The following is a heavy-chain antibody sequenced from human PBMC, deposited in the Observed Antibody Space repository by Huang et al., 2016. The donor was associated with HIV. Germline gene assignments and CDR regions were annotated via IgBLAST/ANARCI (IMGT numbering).Heavy chain of an antibody. CDR2: IYYSGNI. V-gene: IGHV4-39*01. D-gene: IGHD1-20*01. J-gene: IGHJ4*02. CDR3: ARPLTGTTALGY. Sequence: QLQLQESGPGLVKPSETLSLTCTVSSSSISSSYYWGWIRKPPGKGLEWIGNIYYSGNISYNPSLKSRVTISVDTSKNHISLKVDSVTAADTAVYYCARPLTGTTALGYWGQGTLVTVSS. CDR1: SSSISSSYY.